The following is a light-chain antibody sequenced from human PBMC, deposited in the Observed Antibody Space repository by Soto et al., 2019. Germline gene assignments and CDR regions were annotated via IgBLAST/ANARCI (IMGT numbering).Light chain of an antibody. Sequence: IVIAQSAATLSVSPGERSTLSCRASQSVSSSYLAWYQQKPGQAPRLLISGASSRATGIPDKFSGSGSGTDFTLTISSLEPEDFAVYYCQQYGSSSWTFGQGTKVDIK. CDR3: QQYGSSSWT. J-gene: IGKJ1*01. CDR1: QSVSSSY. CDR2: GAS. V-gene: IGKV3-20*01.